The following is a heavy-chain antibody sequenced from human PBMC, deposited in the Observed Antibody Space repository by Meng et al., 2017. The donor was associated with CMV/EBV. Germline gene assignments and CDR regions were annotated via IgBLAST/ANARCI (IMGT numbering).Heavy chain of an antibody. CDR2: IYYSGST. V-gene: IGHV4-30-4*08. CDR3: ARDNRRGGVDY. CDR1: GGSISSGDYY. J-gene: IGHJ4*02. D-gene: IGHD3-3*01. Sequence: QGQPQEPGPGLVKPSQTLSLTCTVSGGSISSGDYYWSWIRQPPGKGLEWIGYIYYSGSTYYNPSLKSRVTISVDTSKNQFSLKLSSVTAADTAVYYCARDNRRGGVDYWGQGTLVTVSS.